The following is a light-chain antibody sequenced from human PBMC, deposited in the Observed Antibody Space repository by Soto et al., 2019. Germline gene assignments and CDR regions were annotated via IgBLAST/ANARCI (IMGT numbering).Light chain of an antibody. J-gene: IGKJ5*01. CDR3: QQGSNWPPIT. CDR1: QSVSSSY. Sequence: EIVLTQSPGTLSLSPGERATLSCRASQSVSSSYLAWYQQKPGQAPRLLIYDASNRATGIPARFSGSGSGTDFTLTISSLEPEDFAVYYCQQGSNWPPITFGQGTRLENK. V-gene: IGKV3D-20*02. CDR2: DAS.